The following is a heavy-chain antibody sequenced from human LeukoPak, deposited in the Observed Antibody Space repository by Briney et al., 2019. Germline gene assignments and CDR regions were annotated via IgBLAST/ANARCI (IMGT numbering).Heavy chain of an antibody. D-gene: IGHD3-3*01. CDR3: ARGYDFWSGYSYYYYYYMDV. Sequence: SETLSLTCAVYGGSFSGYYWSWIRQPPGKGLEWIGEINHSGSINYNPSLKSRVTISVDTSKNQFSLKLSSVTAADTAVYYCARGYDFWSGYSYYYYYYMDVWGKGTTVTVSS. CDR1: GGSFSGYY. V-gene: IGHV4-34*01. J-gene: IGHJ6*03. CDR2: INHSGSI.